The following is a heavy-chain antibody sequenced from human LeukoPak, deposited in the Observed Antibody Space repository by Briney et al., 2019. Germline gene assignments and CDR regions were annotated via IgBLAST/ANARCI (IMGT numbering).Heavy chain of an antibody. V-gene: IGHV3-30*18. J-gene: IGHJ3*02. D-gene: IGHD6-19*01. CDR1: GFTFSSYG. CDR3: AKDMSYSSGPSSAFDI. CDR2: ISYDGSNK. Sequence: HPEGSLRLSCAASGFTFSSYGMHWVRQAPGKGLEWVAVISYDGSNKYYADSVKGRFTISRDNAKNSLYLQMNSLRAEDTALYYCAKDMSYSSGPSSAFDIWGQGTMVTVSS.